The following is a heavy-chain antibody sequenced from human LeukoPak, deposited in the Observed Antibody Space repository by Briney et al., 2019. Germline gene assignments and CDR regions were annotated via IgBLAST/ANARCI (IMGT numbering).Heavy chain of an antibody. CDR3: APIEDP. Sequence: GGSLRLSCAASGFAFSSYEMNWVRQAPGKGLEWVSYISSSGRTKFYADSVKGRFTISRDNAKNSLYLQMNSLRAEDTAVYYCAPIEDPWGQGTLVTVSS. CDR2: ISSSGRTK. V-gene: IGHV3-48*03. J-gene: IGHJ5*02. CDR1: GFAFSSYE.